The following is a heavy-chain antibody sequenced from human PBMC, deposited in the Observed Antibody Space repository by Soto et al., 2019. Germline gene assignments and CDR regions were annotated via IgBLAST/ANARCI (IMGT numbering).Heavy chain of an antibody. J-gene: IGHJ6*02. CDR3: ARERGGGYGDV. Sequence: EVQLVESGGGLVQPGGSLRLSCAASGFTFSTYYMWWVRQAPGTGLVWVARITSDGSSTTYADSVKGRFTISRDNAKNTLYLQMNSLRDEDTAVYSCARERGGGYGDVWGQGTTVTVSS. D-gene: IGHD1-1*01. CDR1: GFTFSTYY. V-gene: IGHV3-74*01. CDR2: ITSDGSST.